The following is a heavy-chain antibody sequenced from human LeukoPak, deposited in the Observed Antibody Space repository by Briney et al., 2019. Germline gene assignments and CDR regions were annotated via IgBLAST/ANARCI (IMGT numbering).Heavy chain of an antibody. Sequence: ASVKVSCKASGYTFTGYYMHWVRQAPGHGLEWMGRINPNSVGTNYVQKFQGRVTMTRDTSLSPAYMELSGLRSDGTALDYCSSSELPDWPYFDPWGQGTLVTVSS. CDR1: GYTFTGYY. J-gene: IGHJ5*02. V-gene: IGHV1-2*06. CDR3: SSSELPDWPYFDP. CDR2: INPNSVGT. D-gene: IGHD2-15*01.